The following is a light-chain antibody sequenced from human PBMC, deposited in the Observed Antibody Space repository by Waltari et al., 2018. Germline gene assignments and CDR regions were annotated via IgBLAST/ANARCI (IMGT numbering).Light chain of an antibody. CDR3: QSADSSGTWV. Sequence: SYELTQPPSVSVSPGQTARTTCSAEALPQQYAYWYQQKPGQAPVLVIYKDNERPSGIPERFSGSSSGTTVTLTISGVQAEDEADYYCQSADSSGTWVFGGGTKLTVL. J-gene: IGLJ3*02. CDR2: KDN. V-gene: IGLV3-25*03. CDR1: ALPQQY.